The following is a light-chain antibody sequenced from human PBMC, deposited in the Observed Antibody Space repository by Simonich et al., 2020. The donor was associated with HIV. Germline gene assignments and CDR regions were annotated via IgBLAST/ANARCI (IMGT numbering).Light chain of an antibody. J-gene: IGLJ2*01. Sequence: NFMLTQPHSVSESPGKTITISCTRSSASIASNYVQWYQQRPGSAPTTVIYEDNQRPSVVPDRFSGSIDSSSNSASLTISGLKTEDEADYYCQSYDSSNHVVFGGGTKLTVL. CDR1: SASIASNY. CDR2: EDN. CDR3: QSYDSSNHVV. V-gene: IGLV6-57*03.